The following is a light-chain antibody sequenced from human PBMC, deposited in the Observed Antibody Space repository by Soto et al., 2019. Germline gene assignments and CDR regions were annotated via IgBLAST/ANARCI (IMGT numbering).Light chain of an antibody. V-gene: IGKV3-11*01. CDR3: QQRSNWPPT. J-gene: IGKJ1*01. CDR1: QSVSSY. Sequence: EIVLTQSPATLSLSPGERATLSCRASQSVSSYLAWYQQKPGQAPRLLIYDSSNRATGIPARFSGSGSGTAFTLTISSREPEDFAVYYCQQRSNWPPTFGQGTKVEIK. CDR2: DSS.